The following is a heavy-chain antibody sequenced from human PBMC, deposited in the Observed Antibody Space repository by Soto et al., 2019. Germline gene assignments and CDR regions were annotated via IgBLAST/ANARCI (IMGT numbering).Heavy chain of an antibody. CDR2: VYYSGGT. J-gene: IGHJ3*02. D-gene: IGHD2-21*01. CDR3: ARGNDWKSSTFDI. V-gene: IGHV4-59*11. Sequence: QLQLQESGPGLVKPSETLSLTCTVAGGSLTDHYWNWFRQSPGKGLHWIGYVYYSGGTNYNPSLKRRVTMSVDTSKNQFSLHWRSVTAADSSVYYCARGNDWKSSTFDIWGQGTVVSVS. CDR1: GGSLTDHY.